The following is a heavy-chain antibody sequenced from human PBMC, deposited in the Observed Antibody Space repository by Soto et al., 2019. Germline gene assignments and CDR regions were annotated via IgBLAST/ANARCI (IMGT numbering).Heavy chain of an antibody. CDR1: GFSLSTSGEG. D-gene: IGHD2-2*01. CDR3: AMPPRH. V-gene: IGHV2-5*02. Sequence: QITLKESGPTLVKPTQTLTLTCTFSGFSLSTSGEGVGWIRQPPGKALEWLALIYGDDDKRYSPSLKSRLTITKDTSKKQVVLKMTNMEPVDTAKYSCAMPPRHWGQGTLVTVSS. J-gene: IGHJ1*01. CDR2: IYGDDDK.